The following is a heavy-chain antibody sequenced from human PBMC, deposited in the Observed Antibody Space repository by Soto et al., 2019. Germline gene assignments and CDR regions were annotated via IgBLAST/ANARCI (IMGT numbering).Heavy chain of an antibody. CDR2: IIPIFGTA. V-gene: IGHV1-69*01. Sequence: QVQLVQSGAEVKKPGSSVKVSCKASGGTFSSYAISWVRQAPGQGLEWMGGIIPIFGTANYAQKLQGRVTITADESTSTAYMELSSLRSEDTAGYYCARDSRYCSGGSFYWGFPFHPWGQGTLVTVSS. D-gene: IGHD2-15*01. J-gene: IGHJ5*02. CDR3: ARDSRYCSGGSFYWGFPFHP. CDR1: GGTFSSYA.